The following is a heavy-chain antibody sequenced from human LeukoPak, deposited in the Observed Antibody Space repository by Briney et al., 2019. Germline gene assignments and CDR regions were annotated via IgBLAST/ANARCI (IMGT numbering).Heavy chain of an antibody. J-gene: IGHJ3*01. CDR2: ISPGDSDT. V-gene: IGHV5-51*01. Sequence: GESLKLSCKGSGHRLTNFCIGGVRQIPRKGLEWIGIISPGDSDTRYSQSIQGHVTISADKFISTAYLQWSSLKASVTTIYYCARRVGRDGNKGWGQGTMVTVSS. D-gene: IGHD5-24*01. CDR3: ARRVGRDGNKG. CDR1: GHRLTNFC.